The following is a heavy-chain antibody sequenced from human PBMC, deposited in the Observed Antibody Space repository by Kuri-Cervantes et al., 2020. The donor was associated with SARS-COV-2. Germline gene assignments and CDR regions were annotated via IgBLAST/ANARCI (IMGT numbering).Heavy chain of an antibody. CDR2: ISSSSSYM. CDR3: ARGGYCSSTSCADYYYYGMDV. V-gene: IGHV3-21*01. CDR1: GFTFSSYS. D-gene: IGHD2-2*01. J-gene: IGHJ6*02. Sequence: GESLKISCAASGFTFSSYSMNWVRQAPGKGLEWVSSISSSSSYMYYADSVKGRFTISRDNAKNSLYLQMNSLRAEDTAVYYCARGGYCSSTSCADYYYYGMDVWGQGTTVTVSS.